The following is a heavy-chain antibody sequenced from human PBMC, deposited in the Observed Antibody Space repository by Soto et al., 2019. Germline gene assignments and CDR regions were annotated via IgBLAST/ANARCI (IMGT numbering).Heavy chain of an antibody. J-gene: IGHJ3*02. CDR1: GGTFSSYT. CDR2: IIPILGIS. V-gene: IGHV1-69*02. Sequence: SVKVSCKASGGTFSSYTISWVRQAPGQGLEWMGRIIPILGISNYAQKFQGRVTITADKSTSTAYMELSSLRSEDTAVYYCARGGPRSAFDIWGQGTMVTVSS. CDR3: ARGGPRSAFDI.